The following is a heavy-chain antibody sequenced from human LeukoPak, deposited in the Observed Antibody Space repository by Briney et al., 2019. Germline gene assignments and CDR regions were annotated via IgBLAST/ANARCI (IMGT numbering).Heavy chain of an antibody. CDR3: AKSGIAAAGTYDY. V-gene: IGHV3-21*01. D-gene: IGHD6-13*01. Sequence: GESLGLSCAASGFTFSSYSMNWVRQAPGKGLEWVSSISSSSSYIYYADSVKGRFTISRDNAKNSLYLQMNSLRAEDTAVYYCAKSGIAAAGTYDYWGQGTLVTVSS. CDR2: ISSSSSYI. J-gene: IGHJ4*02. CDR1: GFTFSSYS.